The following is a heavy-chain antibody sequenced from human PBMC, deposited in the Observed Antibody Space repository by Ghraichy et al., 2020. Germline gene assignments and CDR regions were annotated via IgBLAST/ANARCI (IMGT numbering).Heavy chain of an antibody. CDR3: ARAYGDYVLDY. CDR1: GGSISSGGYS. J-gene: IGHJ4*02. Sequence: SETLSLPCAVSGGSISSGGYSWSWIRQPPGKGLEWIWYIYHSGSTYYNPSLKSRVTISVDRSKNQFSLKLSSVTAADTAVYYCARAYGDYVLDYWGQGTLVTVYS. V-gene: IGHV4-30-2*01. CDR2: IYHSGST. D-gene: IGHD4-17*01.